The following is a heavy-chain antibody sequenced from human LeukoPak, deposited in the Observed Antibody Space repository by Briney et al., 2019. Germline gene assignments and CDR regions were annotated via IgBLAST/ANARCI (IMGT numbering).Heavy chain of an antibody. D-gene: IGHD4-23*01. CDR3: ARAPSYGGNS. J-gene: IGHJ4*02. V-gene: IGHV3-21*01. CDR2: ISSSSSYI. Sequence: GGSLRLSCAASGFTFSDHYMDWVRQAPGKGLEWVSSISSSSSYIYYADSVKGRFTISRDNAKNSLYLQMNSLRAEDTAVYYCARAPSYGGNSWGQGTLVTVSS. CDR1: GFTFSDHY.